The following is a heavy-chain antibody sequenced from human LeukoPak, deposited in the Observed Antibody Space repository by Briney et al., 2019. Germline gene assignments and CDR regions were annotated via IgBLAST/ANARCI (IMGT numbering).Heavy chain of an antibody. CDR2: IWYDGSNK. CDR1: GFTFSSYG. V-gene: IGHV3-33*01. CDR3: ARDPGTVTMHFDY. J-gene: IGHJ4*02. Sequence: GRSLRLSCAASGFTFSSYGMHWVRQAPGKGLEWVAVIWYDGSNKYYPDSVKGRFTISRDNSKNTLYLQMNSPRAEDTAVYYCARDPGTVTMHFDYWGQGTLVTVSS. D-gene: IGHD4-17*01.